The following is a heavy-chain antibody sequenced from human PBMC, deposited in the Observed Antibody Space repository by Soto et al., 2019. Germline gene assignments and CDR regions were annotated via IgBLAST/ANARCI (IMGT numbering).Heavy chain of an antibody. CDR1: GFTFSSYS. V-gene: IGHV3-21*01. CDR2: ISSSSSYI. D-gene: IGHD2-2*01. Sequence: EVQLVESGGGLVKPGGSLRLSCAASGFTFSSYSMNWVRQAPGKGLEWVSSISSSSSYIYYADSVKGRFTISRDNAKNSLYLQMNSLRAEDTAVYYCARDNQLIIPNWYFDLWGRGTLVTVSS. J-gene: IGHJ2*01. CDR3: ARDNQLIIPNWYFDL.